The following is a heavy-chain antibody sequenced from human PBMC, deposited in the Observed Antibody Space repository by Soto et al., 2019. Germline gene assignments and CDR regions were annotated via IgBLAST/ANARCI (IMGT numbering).Heavy chain of an antibody. D-gene: IGHD1-26*01. V-gene: IGHV3-23*01. J-gene: IGHJ5*02. Sequence: GGSLRLSCAASGFIFENFGMSWVRQAPGKGLDWISSISGSGFKKYYADSVKGRFTISRDNSKSTVYLELNNLSAEDTAVYHCAKNQGVELVPLATVDWFDPWGQGSVVTVSS. CDR3: AKNQGVELVPLATVDWFDP. CDR1: GFIFENFG. CDR2: ISGSGFKK.